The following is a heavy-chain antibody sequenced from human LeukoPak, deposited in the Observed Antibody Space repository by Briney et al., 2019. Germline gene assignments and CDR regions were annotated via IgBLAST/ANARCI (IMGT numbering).Heavy chain of an antibody. D-gene: IGHD3-22*01. CDR3: ARGRVGYYDSSGT. Sequence: QPGGALRLSCAASGFTFSSYAMHWVRQAPGKGLEWVAVISYDGSNKYYADSVKGRFTISRDNSKNTLYLQMNSLRAEDTAVYYCARGRVGYYDSSGTWGQGTLVTVSS. CDR1: GFTFSSYA. J-gene: IGHJ5*02. CDR2: ISYDGSNK. V-gene: IGHV3-30-3*01.